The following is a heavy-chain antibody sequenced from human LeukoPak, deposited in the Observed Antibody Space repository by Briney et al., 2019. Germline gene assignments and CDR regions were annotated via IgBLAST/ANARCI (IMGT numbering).Heavy chain of an antibody. CDR3: ARDSLRFFDY. Sequence: PSETLSLTCTVSGGSISSYYWSWIRQPPGKGLEWIGYIYYSGSTNYNPSLKSRVTISVDTSKIQFSLKLSSVTAADTAVYYCARDSLRFFDYWGQGTLVTVSS. CDR1: GGSISSYY. V-gene: IGHV4-59*01. CDR2: IYYSGST. J-gene: IGHJ4*02. D-gene: IGHD3-3*01.